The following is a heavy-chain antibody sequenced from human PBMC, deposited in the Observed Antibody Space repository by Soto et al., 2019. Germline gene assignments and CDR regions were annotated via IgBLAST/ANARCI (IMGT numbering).Heavy chain of an antibody. V-gene: IGHV1-24*01. Sequence: ASVKVSCKVSGYTLTELSMHWVRQAPGKGLEWMGGFDPEDGETIYAQKFQGRVTMTEDTSTDTAYMELSSLRSDDTAVYYCARARYCISTSCYAVFDYWGQGTLVTVSS. CDR3: ARARYCISTSCYAVFDY. CDR1: GYTLTELS. J-gene: IGHJ4*02. CDR2: FDPEDGET. D-gene: IGHD2-2*01.